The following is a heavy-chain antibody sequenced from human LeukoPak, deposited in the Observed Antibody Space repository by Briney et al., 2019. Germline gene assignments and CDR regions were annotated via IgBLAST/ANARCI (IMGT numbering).Heavy chain of an antibody. CDR1: GFTFSSYG. Sequence: QTGGSLRLSCAASGFTFSSYGMHWVRQAPGKGLEWVAVISYDGSNKYYADSVKGRFTISRDNSKNTLYLQMNSLRAEDTAVYYCAKDRQLVRGDYYYGMDVWGQGTTVTVSS. V-gene: IGHV3-30*18. CDR3: AKDRQLVRGDYYYGMDV. J-gene: IGHJ6*02. D-gene: IGHD6-13*01. CDR2: ISYDGSNK.